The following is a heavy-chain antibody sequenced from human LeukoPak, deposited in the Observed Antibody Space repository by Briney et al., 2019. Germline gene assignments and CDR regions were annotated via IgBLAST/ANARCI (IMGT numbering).Heavy chain of an antibody. V-gene: IGHV3-23*01. CDR1: GFTFSSYA. D-gene: IGHD1-14*01. CDR2: ISGSGGST. CDR3: AKDGASGTVTLKTKAAFGH. Sequence: GGSLRLSCAASGFTFSSYAMSWVRQAPGKGLEWVSAISGSGGSTYYADSVKGRFTISRDNSKNTLYLQMNSLRAEDTAAYYCAKDGASGTVTLKTKAAFGHWGQGTLVTVSS. J-gene: IGHJ4*02.